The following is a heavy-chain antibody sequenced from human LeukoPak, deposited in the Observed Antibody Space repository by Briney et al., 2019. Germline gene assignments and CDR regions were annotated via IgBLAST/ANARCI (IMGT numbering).Heavy chain of an antibody. Sequence: PSETLSLTCTVSGGSISSGGYYWSWIRQHPGKGLEWIGYIYYSGSTYYNPSLKSRVTISVDTSKNQFSLKLSSVTAADTAVYYCARERRSGYCSGGSCYGDFDYWGQGTLVTVSS. D-gene: IGHD2-15*01. V-gene: IGHV4-31*03. CDR2: IYYSGST. J-gene: IGHJ4*02. CDR3: ARERRSGYCSGGSCYGDFDY. CDR1: GGSISSGGYY.